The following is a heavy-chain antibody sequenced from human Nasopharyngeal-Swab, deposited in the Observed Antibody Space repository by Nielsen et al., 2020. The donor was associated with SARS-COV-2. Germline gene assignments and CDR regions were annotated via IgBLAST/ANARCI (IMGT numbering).Heavy chain of an antibody. V-gene: IGHV3-23*01. Sequence: GESLKISCTASGFTFQSYWVHWVRQAPGKGLEWVSAISGSGGSTYYADSVKGRFTISRDNSKNTLYLQMNSLRAEDTAVYYCATHGSGRIGGMDVWGQGTTVTVSS. J-gene: IGHJ6*02. CDR1: GFTFQSYW. CDR2: ISGSGGST. D-gene: IGHD3-10*01. CDR3: ATHGSGRIGGMDV.